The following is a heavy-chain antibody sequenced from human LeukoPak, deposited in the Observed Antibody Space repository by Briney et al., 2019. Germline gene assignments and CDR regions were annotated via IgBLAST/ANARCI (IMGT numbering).Heavy chain of an antibody. CDR2: INPIGGST. CDR1: GYTFTNYY. V-gene: IGHV1-46*03. J-gene: IGHJ4*02. Sequence: ASVKVSCKASGYTFTNYYMHWVRQAPGQGLEWMGFINPIGGSTSYAQKFQGRVTMTRDTSTSTVYMGLNSLRSEDTAVYYCARNDASGLDYWGQGTLVTVSS. D-gene: IGHD3-10*01. CDR3: ARNDASGLDY.